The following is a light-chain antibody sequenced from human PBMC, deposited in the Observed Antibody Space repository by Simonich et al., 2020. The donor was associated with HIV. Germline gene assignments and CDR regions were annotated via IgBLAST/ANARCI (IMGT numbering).Light chain of an antibody. CDR3: QQYYSTPLT. CDR1: QSVLYSSNNKNY. Sequence: DIVMTQSPDSLAVSLGERATINYKSSQSVLYSSNNKNYLAWYQQKPGQPPKLLIYWASTRESGVPDRFSGSGSGPDFTLTISSLQAEDVAVYYCQQYYSTPLTFGGGTKVEIK. CDR2: WAS. V-gene: IGKV4-1*01. J-gene: IGKJ4*01.